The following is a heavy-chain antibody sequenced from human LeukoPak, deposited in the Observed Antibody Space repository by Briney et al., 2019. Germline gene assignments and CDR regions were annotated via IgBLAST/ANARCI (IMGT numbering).Heavy chain of an antibody. D-gene: IGHD1-26*01. Sequence: PSETLSLTCAVYGGSFSGYYWSWIRQPPGKGLEWIGEINHSGSTNYNPSLKSRVTISVDTSKNQLSLKLSSVTAEDTAVYYCARDPVGLPRGSGDWVGPEGIWGQGTMVTVSS. J-gene: IGHJ3*02. V-gene: IGHV4-34*01. CDR3: ARDPVGLPRGSGDWVGPEGI. CDR1: GGSFSGYY. CDR2: INHSGST.